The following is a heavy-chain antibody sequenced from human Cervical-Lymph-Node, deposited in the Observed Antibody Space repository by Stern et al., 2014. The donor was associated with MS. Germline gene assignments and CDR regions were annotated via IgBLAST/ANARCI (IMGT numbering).Heavy chain of an antibody. J-gene: IGHJ2*01. CDR2: IYYSGHT. D-gene: IGHD2-15*01. Sequence: VQLVESGPGLVKPSETLSLTCAVSGGSISTYYWSWVRQPPGKGLEWVGSIYYSGHTNYNPSLNSRVTISVDTSRNQLSLKLTSVTAAYTAVFYCVRDGRCIGASCCSGQSGSYWYFDLWGRGTLVTVSS. V-gene: IGHV4-59*01. CDR3: VRDGRCIGASCCSGQSGSYWYFDL. CDR1: GGSISTYY.